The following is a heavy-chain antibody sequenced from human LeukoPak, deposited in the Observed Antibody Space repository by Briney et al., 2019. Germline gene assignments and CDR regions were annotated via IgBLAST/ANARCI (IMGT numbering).Heavy chain of an antibody. D-gene: IGHD3-16*02. CDR1: GVSISSSSYY. Sequence: SETLSLTCTVSGVSISSSSYYWGWIRQPPGKGLEWIGTIYYSGSTYYNPSLKSRVTISVDTSENQFSLNLSSLTAADTAVYYCARDYRGTYPPGYFDYWGQGTLVTVSS. J-gene: IGHJ4*02. CDR2: IYYSGST. CDR3: ARDYRGTYPPGYFDY. V-gene: IGHV4-39*07.